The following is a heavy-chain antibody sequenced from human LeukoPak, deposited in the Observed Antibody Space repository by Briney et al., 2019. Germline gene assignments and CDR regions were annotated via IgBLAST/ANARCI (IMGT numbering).Heavy chain of an antibody. Sequence: QSGGSLRLSCVASGFTVSDSFMIWVRQAPGKGLEWVSVMYSGGKTYYADSVKGRFTISRDNSKNTVFLQMNSLRVADTAVYFCARGGFTVSFATWGPGTLLTVSS. V-gene: IGHV3-66*01. CDR1: GFTVSDSF. CDR3: ARGGFTVSFAT. J-gene: IGHJ5*02. D-gene: IGHD4-17*01. CDR2: MYSGGKT.